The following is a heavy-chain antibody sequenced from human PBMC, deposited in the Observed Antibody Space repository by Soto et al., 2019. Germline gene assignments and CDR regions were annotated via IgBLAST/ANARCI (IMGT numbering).Heavy chain of an antibody. CDR1: GFTFSSYS. J-gene: IGHJ4*02. Sequence: GGSLRLSCAASGFTFSSYSMNWVRQAPGKGLEWVSYISSSSSTIYYADSVKGRFTISRDNAKNSLYLQMNSLRAEDTAVYYCARGYLPYDFWSGYYYFAYWGQGTLVTVSS. CDR3: ARGYLPYDFWSGYYYFAY. CDR2: ISSSSSTI. V-gene: IGHV3-48*01. D-gene: IGHD3-3*01.